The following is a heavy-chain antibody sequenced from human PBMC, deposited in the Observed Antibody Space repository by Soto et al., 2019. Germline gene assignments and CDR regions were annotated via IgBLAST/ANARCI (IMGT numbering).Heavy chain of an antibody. CDR2: ISGSGGST. CDR1: GFTFSSYA. CDR3: SKDARRQVGYCSGGSCYPAAP. D-gene: IGHD2-15*01. Sequence: EVQLLESGGGLVQPGGSLRLSCAASGFTFSSYAMSWVRQAPGKGLEWVSAISGSGGSTYYADSVKGRFTISRDNSKNQLDMPMNSLGAEDTGVYFFSKDARRQVGYCSGGSCYPAAPWGQGTLVTVSS. V-gene: IGHV3-23*01. J-gene: IGHJ5*02.